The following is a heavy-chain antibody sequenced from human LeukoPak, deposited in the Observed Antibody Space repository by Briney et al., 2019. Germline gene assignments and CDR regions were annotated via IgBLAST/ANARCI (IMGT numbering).Heavy chain of an antibody. J-gene: IGHJ4*02. CDR1: GFTFNSYG. V-gene: IGHV3-66*01. CDR3: ARGITDYSGYDY. Sequence: GGSLRLSCAASGFTFNSYGMQWVRQARGRGGEGVSVFYHSDSTYHADSVKGIFTISRDNSKNKLYLQMNSVRAEDTAVYYCARGITDYSGYDYWGQGTLVTVSS. D-gene: IGHD5-12*01. CDR2: FYHSDST.